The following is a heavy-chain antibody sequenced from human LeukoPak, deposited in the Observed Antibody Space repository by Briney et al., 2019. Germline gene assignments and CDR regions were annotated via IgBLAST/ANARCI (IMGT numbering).Heavy chain of an antibody. D-gene: IGHD1-26*01. CDR1: GFTFSNYA. J-gene: IGHJ4*02. CDR3: AKKGSREFDY. CDR2: ISGSGGST. Sequence: GGSLRLSCAASGFTFSNYAMSWVRQAPGKGLQWVSTISGSGGSTYYADSVKGRFTISRDNSKNTLYLQMNSLRAEDTAVYYCAKKGSREFDYWGQGTLVTVSS. V-gene: IGHV3-23*01.